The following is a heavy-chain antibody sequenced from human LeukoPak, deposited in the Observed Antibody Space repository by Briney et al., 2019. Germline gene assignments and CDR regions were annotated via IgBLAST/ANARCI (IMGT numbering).Heavy chain of an antibody. V-gene: IGHV4-39*07. CDR1: GGSISSTNYY. J-gene: IGHJ5*02. CDR3: AETNTQDWFDP. Sequence: SETLSLTRRVSGGSISSTNYYWGWIRQPPGKGLEWIASIYYSGETFYNPSLESRVAISVDTSSNEVFLDLFSVTAADTAMYYCAETNTQDWFDPWGRGTLVTVSS. D-gene: IGHD1-1*01. CDR2: IYYSGET.